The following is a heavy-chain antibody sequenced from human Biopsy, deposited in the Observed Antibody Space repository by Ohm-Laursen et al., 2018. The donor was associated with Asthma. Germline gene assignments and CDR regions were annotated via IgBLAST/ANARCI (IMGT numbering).Heavy chain of an antibody. CDR1: GGSINSDY. V-gene: IGHV4-59*07. D-gene: IGHD3-16*01. Sequence: SDTLSLTCTFSGGSINSDYWRWIRQPPGKGLEWIGLSSYSGFRKYNPSLKSRVTISVDTSKNQLSLNLTSVIAADTAVYYCARDQGDSKFDYWGQGILVTVSS. J-gene: IGHJ4*02. CDR3: ARDQGDSKFDY. CDR2: SSYSGFR.